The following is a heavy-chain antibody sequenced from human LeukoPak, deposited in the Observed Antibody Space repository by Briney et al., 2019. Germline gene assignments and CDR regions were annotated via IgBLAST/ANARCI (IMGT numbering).Heavy chain of an antibody. CDR1: GFTFSSYG. Sequence: GGSLRLSCAASGFTFSSYGMHWVRQAPGKGLEWVAVIWYDGSNKYYADSVKGRFTISRDNSKNTLYLQMNSLRAEDTAVYYCAKEGQGSSWYYGKNYYYYMDVWGKGTTVTVSS. J-gene: IGHJ6*03. V-gene: IGHV3-33*06. CDR3: AKEGQGSSWYYGKNYYYYMDV. CDR2: IWYDGSNK. D-gene: IGHD6-13*01.